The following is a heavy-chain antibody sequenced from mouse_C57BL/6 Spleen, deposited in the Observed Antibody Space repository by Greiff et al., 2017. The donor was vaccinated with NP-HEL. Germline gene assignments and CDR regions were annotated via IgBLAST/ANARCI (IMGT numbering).Heavy chain of an antibody. CDR3: ATPKCDAWFAY. V-gene: IGHV1-80*01. Sequence: LMESGASVKISCKASGYAFSSYWMNWVKQRPGKGLEWIGQIYPGDGDTNYNGKFKGKATLTADKSSSTAYMQLNSLTSEDSAVYFCATPKCDAWFAYWGQGTLVTVSA. J-gene: IGHJ3*01. CDR1: GYAFSSYW. CDR2: IYPGDGDT. D-gene: IGHD1-3*01.